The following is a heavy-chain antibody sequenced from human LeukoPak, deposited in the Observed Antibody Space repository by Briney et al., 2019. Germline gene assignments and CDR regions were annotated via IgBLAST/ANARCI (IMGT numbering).Heavy chain of an antibody. CDR2: IKDGGSVK. CDR3: ARIQLFHGDFDY. Sequence: QAGGSLRLSCAVSGFTFTSYWMSWVRQAPGKGLEWVASIKDGGSVKYYVDSVKGRFTISRDNAKNSLHLQMDSLRAEDTAVYYCARIQLFHGDFDYWGQGTPVTVSS. D-gene: IGHD3-10*02. J-gene: IGHJ4*02. V-gene: IGHV3-7*03. CDR1: GFTFTSYW.